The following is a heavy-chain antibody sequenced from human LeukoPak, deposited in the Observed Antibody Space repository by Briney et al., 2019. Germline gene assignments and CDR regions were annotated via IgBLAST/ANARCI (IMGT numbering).Heavy chain of an antibody. CDR2: IYYSGST. J-gene: IGHJ4*02. D-gene: IGHD5-24*01. Sequence: PSETLALTCTVSGGSISSYYWSWIRQPPGKGLEWIGYIYYSGSTNYNPSLTRRVTISVDTSKNQFSLKLSSVTAADTAVYYCASKKRDGYNPMPYDYWGQGTLVTVSS. V-gene: IGHV4-59*01. CDR3: ASKKRDGYNPMPYDY. CDR1: GGSISSYY.